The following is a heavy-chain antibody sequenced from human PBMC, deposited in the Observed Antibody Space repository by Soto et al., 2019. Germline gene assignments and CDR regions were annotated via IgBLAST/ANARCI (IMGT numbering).Heavy chain of an antibody. V-gene: IGHV3-33*01. D-gene: IGHD3-10*01. J-gene: IGHJ4*02. CDR2: IWYDGSNK. CDR3: ARDMGWFGELVDY. CDR1: GFTFSSYG. Sequence: QVQLVESGGGVVQPGRSLRLSCAASGFTFSSYGMHWVRQAPGKGLEWVAVIWYDGSNKYYADSLKGRFTISRDNSKNTLYLQMNSLRAEDTAVYYCARDMGWFGELVDYWGQGTLVTVSS.